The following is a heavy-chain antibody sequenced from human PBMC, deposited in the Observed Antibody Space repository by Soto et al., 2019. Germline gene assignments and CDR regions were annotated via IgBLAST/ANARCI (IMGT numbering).Heavy chain of an antibody. CDR3: ARSRDSNYLYNWFDP. D-gene: IGHD4-4*01. J-gene: IGHJ5*02. CDR2: INPSGGST. V-gene: IGHV1-46*03. Sequence: ASLKVSCKASGYTFTSYYMHWVRQAPGQGLEWMGIINPSGGSTSYAQKFQGRVTMTRDTSTSTVYMELSSLRSEDTAVYYCARSRDSNYLYNWFDPWGQGTLVTVSS. CDR1: GYTFTSYY.